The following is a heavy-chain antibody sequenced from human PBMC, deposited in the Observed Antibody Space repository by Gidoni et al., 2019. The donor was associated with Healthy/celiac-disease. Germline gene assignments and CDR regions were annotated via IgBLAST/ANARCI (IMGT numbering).Heavy chain of an antibody. Sequence: QVQLQESGPGLVKPSQTLSRTCTVSGGSISSGGYYWSWIRQHPGKGLEWIGYIYYSGSTYYNPSLKSRVTISVDTSKNQFSLKLSSVTAADTAVYYCAREVWGYPRSQYNWFDPWGQGTLVTVSS. CDR1: GGSISSGGYY. CDR2: IYYSGST. V-gene: IGHV4-31*03. D-gene: IGHD5-12*01. J-gene: IGHJ5*02. CDR3: AREVWGYPRSQYNWFDP.